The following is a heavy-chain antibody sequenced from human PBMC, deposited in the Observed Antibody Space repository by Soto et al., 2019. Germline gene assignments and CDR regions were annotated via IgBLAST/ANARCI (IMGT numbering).Heavy chain of an antibody. CDR3: LRGVRGDTRGDVLDA. D-gene: IGHD3-16*01. CDR2: ISTTSNPI. Sequence: EVQLVESGGGLVKPGGSLRLSCVDSGFTLSSYSMNWVRQAPGKGLEWVSSISTTSNPIFYADSVRGRFTISRDNAKNSHYLLMNSLRAEATADYYWLRGVRGDTRGDVLDAWGQGTVVTVSS. V-gene: IGHV3-21*06. CDR1: GFTLSSYS. J-gene: IGHJ3*01.